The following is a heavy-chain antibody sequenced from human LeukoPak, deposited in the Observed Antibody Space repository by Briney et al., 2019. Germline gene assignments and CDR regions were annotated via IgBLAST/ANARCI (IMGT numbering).Heavy chain of an antibody. V-gene: IGHV3-15*01. J-gene: IGHJ4*02. CDR1: GFTFSNAW. CDR2: IISKVDGGTA. Sequence: GGSLRRSCAASGFTFSNAWMSWVRQAPGKGLEWVGRIISKVDGGTADYAAPVKGRFTISRDDSKNTVYLQMNSLKTEDTAVYYCTTSGGTTTRFVDYWGQGNLVSVSS. CDR3: TTSGGTTTRFVDY. D-gene: IGHD2/OR15-2a*01.